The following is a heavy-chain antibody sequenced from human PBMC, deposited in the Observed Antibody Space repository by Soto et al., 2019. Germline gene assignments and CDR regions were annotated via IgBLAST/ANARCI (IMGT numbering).Heavy chain of an antibody. V-gene: IGHV3-66*01. CDR1: GFTVSSTY. J-gene: IGHJ4*02. D-gene: IGHD3-22*01. CDR3: TTDPVTMIVVVPSSG. CDR2: IYSGGST. Sequence: GGSLRLSCAASGFTVSSTYMSWVRQAPGKGLEWVSLIYSGGSTYYADSAKGRFTISRDNSKNTLYLQMDSLRAEDTAVYYCTTDPVTMIVVVPSSGWGQGT.